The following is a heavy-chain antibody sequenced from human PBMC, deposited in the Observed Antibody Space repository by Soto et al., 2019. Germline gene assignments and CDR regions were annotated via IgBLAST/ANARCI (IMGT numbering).Heavy chain of an antibody. V-gene: IGHV3-23*01. Sequence: GGSLRLSCAASGFTFSSYAMSWVRQAPGKGLEWVSAISGSGGSTYYADSVKGRFTISRDNSKNTLYLQMNSLRAEDTAVYYCAKDSQYAGRSSTSCYDYWGQGTLVTVSS. CDR3: AKDSQYAGRSSTSCYDY. J-gene: IGHJ4*02. CDR1: GFTFSSYA. CDR2: ISGSGGST. D-gene: IGHD2-2*01.